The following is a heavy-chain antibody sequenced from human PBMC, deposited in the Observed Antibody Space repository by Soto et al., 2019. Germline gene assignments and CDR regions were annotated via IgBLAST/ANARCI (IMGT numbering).Heavy chain of an antibody. J-gene: IGHJ5*02. D-gene: IGHD3-10*01. CDR1: GYTLTELS. CDR3: ATGSPLLLWFGEGWFDP. V-gene: IGHV1-24*01. Sequence: ASVKVSCKVSGYTLTELSMHWVRQAPGKGLEWMGGFDPEDGETIYAQKFQGRVTMTEDTSTDTAYMELSSLRSEDTAVYYCATGSPLLLWFGEGWFDPWGQGTLVTVSS. CDR2: FDPEDGET.